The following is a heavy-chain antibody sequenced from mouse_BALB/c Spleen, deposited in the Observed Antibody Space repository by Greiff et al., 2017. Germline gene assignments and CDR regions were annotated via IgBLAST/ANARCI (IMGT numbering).Heavy chain of an antibody. J-gene: IGHJ4*01. CDR1: GFTFSSYA. D-gene: IGHD2-4*01. Sequence: EVQLVESGGGLVKPGGSLKLSCAASGFTFSSYAMSWVRQSPEKRLEWVAEISSGGSYTYYPDTVTGRFTISRDNAKNTLYLEMSSLRSEDTAMYYCARGLGLRRAMDYWGQGTSVTVSS. CDR2: ISSGGSYT. CDR3: ARGLGLRRAMDY. V-gene: IGHV5-9-4*01.